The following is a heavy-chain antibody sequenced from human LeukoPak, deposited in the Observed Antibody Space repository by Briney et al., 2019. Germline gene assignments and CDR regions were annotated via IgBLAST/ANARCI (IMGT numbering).Heavy chain of an antibody. Sequence: ASVKVSCKASGYTFTSYGISWVRQAPGQGLEWMGWISAYNGNTNYAQKLQGRVTMTTDTSTGTAYMELRSLRSDDTAVYYCARVLAAAGAFDYWGQGTLVTVSS. V-gene: IGHV1-18*01. CDR3: ARVLAAAGAFDY. CDR1: GYTFTSYG. J-gene: IGHJ4*02. D-gene: IGHD6-13*01. CDR2: ISAYNGNT.